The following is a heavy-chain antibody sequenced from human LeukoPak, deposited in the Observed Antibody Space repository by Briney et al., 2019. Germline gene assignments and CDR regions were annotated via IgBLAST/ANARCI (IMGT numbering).Heavy chain of an antibody. CDR2: IWYDGSNK. CDR1: GFTFSSYG. J-gene: IGHJ4*02. Sequence: SGGSLRLSCAASGFTFSSYGMHWVRQAPGKGLEWVAVIWYDGSNKYYADSVKDRFTISRDNSKNTLYLQMNSLRAEDTAVYYCARDRGSGYYYFAYWGQGTLVTVSS. D-gene: IGHD3-22*01. V-gene: IGHV3-33*01. CDR3: ARDRGSGYYYFAY.